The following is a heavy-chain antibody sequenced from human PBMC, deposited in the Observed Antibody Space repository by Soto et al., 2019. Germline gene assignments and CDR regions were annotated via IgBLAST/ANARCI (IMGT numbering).Heavy chain of an antibody. Sequence: QVQLVQSGAEVKKPGSSVKVSCKASGGTFSSYAISWVRQAPGQGLEWMGGIIPIFGTANYAQKFQGRVTITADESTSTAYMELSSLRSEDTVVYYCAIEMATIRSTADAFDIWGQGTMVTVSS. CDR1: GGTFSSYA. D-gene: IGHD5-12*01. J-gene: IGHJ3*02. CDR2: IIPIFGTA. CDR3: AIEMATIRSTADAFDI. V-gene: IGHV1-69*12.